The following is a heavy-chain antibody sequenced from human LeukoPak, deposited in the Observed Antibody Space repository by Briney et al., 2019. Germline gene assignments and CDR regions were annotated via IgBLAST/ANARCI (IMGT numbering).Heavy chain of an antibody. CDR1: GYTFTGYY. CDR2: IIPNSGGT. D-gene: IGHD3-9*01. Sequence: GASVKVSCKASGYTFTGYYIHWVRQAPGQGLEWMGWIIPNSGGTNYAQKFQGRVTMTRDTSIGTAYMELSRLRSDDTAVYYCAREDDILTGYYPNRFDYWGQGTLVTVSS. V-gene: IGHV1-2*02. CDR3: AREDDILTGYYPNRFDY. J-gene: IGHJ4*02.